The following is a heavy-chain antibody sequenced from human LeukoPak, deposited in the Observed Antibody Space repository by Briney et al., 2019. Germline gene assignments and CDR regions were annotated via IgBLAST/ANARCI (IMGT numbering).Heavy chain of an antibody. CDR3: APLRFLEWFNQGYYYGMDV. CDR1: GFTFSSYG. D-gene: IGHD3-3*01. J-gene: IGHJ6*02. V-gene: IGHV3-30*03. CDR2: ISYDGSNK. Sequence: GRSLRLSCAASGFTFSSYGMHWVRQAPGKGLEWVAVISYDGSNKYYADSVKGRFTISRDNSENTLYLQMNSLRAEDTAVYYCAPLRFLEWFNQGYYYGMDVWGQGTTVTVSS.